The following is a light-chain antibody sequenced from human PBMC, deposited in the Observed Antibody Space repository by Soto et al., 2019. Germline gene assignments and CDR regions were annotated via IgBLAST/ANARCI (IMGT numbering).Light chain of an antibody. J-gene: IGLJ1*01. CDR1: TLSNQY. CDR2: KDS. CDR3: QSTDSSGTYGV. V-gene: IGLV3-25*02. Sequence: SYELTQPPSVSVSPGQTARITCSGDTLSNQYAFWYQQKPGQAPVLVMYKDSETPSGIPERFSGSSSGTTVTLTISGVQAEDEADYYCQSTDSSGTYGVFGTGTQLPVL.